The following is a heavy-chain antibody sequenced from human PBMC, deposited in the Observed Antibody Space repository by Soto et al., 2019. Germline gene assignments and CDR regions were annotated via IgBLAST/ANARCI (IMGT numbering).Heavy chain of an antibody. CDR1: GGTFYTYT. Sequence: SVKVSCKASGGTFYTYTFSWVRQAPGQGLEWMGSITPIYPTTNYAEKFQGRLTVTADGSTNTAYMELNSLTSEDTAVYYCARIPRYSFPTSDDLDSWGQGTLVTSPQ. CDR2: ITPIYPTT. V-gene: IGHV1-69*13. D-gene: IGHD5-18*01. J-gene: IGHJ4*02. CDR3: ARIPRYSFPTSDDLDS.